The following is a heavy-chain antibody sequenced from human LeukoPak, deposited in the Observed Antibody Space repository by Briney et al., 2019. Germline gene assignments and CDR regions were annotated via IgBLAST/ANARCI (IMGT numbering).Heavy chain of an antibody. D-gene: IGHD3-10*01. CDR1: GVSISSYY. Sequence: SETLSLTCTVSGVSISSYYWSWIRQPPGKGLEWIGYIYHSGNTNYNPSLKSRVTIPVDTSKNQFSLKLSSVTAADTAVYYCVSRSGSGTYYNDYWGQGTLVTVSS. CDR2: IYHSGNT. V-gene: IGHV4-59*01. J-gene: IGHJ4*02. CDR3: VSRSGSGTYYNDY.